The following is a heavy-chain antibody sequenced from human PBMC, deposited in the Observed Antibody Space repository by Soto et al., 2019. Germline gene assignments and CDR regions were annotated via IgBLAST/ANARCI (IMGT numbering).Heavy chain of an antibody. J-gene: IGHJ6*02. V-gene: IGHV1-2*04. CDR1: GYTFTGYY. CDR2: INPNSGGT. CDR3: ARGGSLWFGELSAYYYGMDV. D-gene: IGHD3-10*01. Sequence: GASVKVSCKASGYTFTGYYMHWVRQAPGQGLEWMGWINPNSGGTNYAQKFQGWVTMTRDTSISTAYMELSRLRSDDTAVYYCARGGSLWFGELSAYYYGMDVWGQGTTVPSP.